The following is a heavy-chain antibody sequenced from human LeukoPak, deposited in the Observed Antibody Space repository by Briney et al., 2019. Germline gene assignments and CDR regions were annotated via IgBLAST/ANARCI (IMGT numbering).Heavy chain of an antibody. Sequence: SETLSLTCTVSGGSISSGGYYWSWIRQHPGKGLEWIGYIYYSGSTYYKPSLKSRVTISVDTSKNQFSLKLSSVTAADTAVYYCARETYYDYVWGRHAFDIWGQGTMVTVSP. CDR2: IYYSGST. CDR1: GGSISSGGYY. D-gene: IGHD3-16*01. J-gene: IGHJ3*02. CDR3: ARETYYDYVWGRHAFDI. V-gene: IGHV4-31*03.